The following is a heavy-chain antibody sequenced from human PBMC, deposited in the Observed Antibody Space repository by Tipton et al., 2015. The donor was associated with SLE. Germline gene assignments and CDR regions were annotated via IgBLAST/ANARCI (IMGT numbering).Heavy chain of an antibody. CDR1: GGTFSNYA. Sequence: QSGAEVKEPGSSVKVSCKASGGTFSNYAISWVRQAPGQGLEWVGGIIPMFGTPNFASYAQMFRGRVAITTDESTATAYMELSSLRSEDTGVYYCARATRLRDYYYYHMDVWGAGTTVTVSS. D-gene: IGHD2-2*01. J-gene: IGHJ6*03. V-gene: IGHV1-69*05. CDR2: IIPMFGTPNFA. CDR3: ARATRLRDYYYYHMDV.